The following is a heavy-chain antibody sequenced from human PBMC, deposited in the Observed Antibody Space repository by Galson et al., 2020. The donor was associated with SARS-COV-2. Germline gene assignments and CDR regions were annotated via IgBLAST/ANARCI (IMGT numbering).Heavy chain of an antibody. CDR1: GFTFISYT. V-gene: IGHV3-21*01. J-gene: IGHJ6*02. CDR2: ISSSSNYI. CDR3: ARPRNEEVLIAFGLDV. D-gene: IGHD3-22*01. Sequence: GESLKISCAASGFTFISYTMNWVRQAPGKGLEWLSSISSSSNYIYYADSVKGRFTISRDNAKNSVYLQMNSLRAEDTAVYYCARPRNEEVLIAFGLDVWGQGTTVIVS.